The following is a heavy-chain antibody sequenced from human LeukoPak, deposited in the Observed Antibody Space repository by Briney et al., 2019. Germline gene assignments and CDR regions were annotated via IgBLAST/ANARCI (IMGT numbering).Heavy chain of an antibody. CDR1: RGTFSSYA. CDR3: ARDPRLDSSSWYVGYFQH. CDR2: IIPIFGTA. V-gene: IGHV1-69*01. J-gene: IGHJ1*01. D-gene: IGHD6-13*01. Sequence: SVKVSCKASRGTFSSYAISWVRQAPGQGLEWMGGIIPIFGTANYAQKFQGRVTITADESTSTAYMELSSLRSEDTAVYYCARDPRLDSSSWYVGYFQHWGQGTLVTVSS.